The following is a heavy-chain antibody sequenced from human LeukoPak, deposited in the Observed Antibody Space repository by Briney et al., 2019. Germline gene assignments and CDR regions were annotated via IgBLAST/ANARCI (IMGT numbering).Heavy chain of an antibody. CDR2: INWNGGST. CDR3: ARGWAPNWNYVVWY. Sequence: PGGSLRLSCAASGFTFDDYGMSWVRQAPGKGLEWVSGINWNGGSTVYADSVKGRFTISRDNAKNSLYLQMNSLRAEDTALYYCARGWAPNWNYVVWYWGQGTLVTVSS. V-gene: IGHV3-20*04. J-gene: IGHJ4*02. D-gene: IGHD1-7*01. CDR1: GFTFDDYG.